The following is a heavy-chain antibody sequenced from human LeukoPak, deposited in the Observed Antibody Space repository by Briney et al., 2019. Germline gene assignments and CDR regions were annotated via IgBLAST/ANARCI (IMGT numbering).Heavy chain of an antibody. CDR3: ARVVPTVTYLDAFDI. CDR2: ISWNSGSI. J-gene: IGHJ3*02. D-gene: IGHD4-17*01. Sequence: GGSLRLSCAASGFTFDDYAMHWVRQAPGKGLEWVSGISWNSGSIGYADSVKGRFTISRDNAKNSLYLQMNSLRAEDTAVYYCARVVPTVTYLDAFDIWGQGTMVTVSS. CDR1: GFTFDDYA. V-gene: IGHV3-9*01.